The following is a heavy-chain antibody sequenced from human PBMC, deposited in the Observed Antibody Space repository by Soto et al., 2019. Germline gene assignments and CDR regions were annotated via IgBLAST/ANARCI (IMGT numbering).Heavy chain of an antibody. D-gene: IGHD3-10*01. V-gene: IGHV4-4*02. CDR1: GGSISGINW. CDR2: VYHSGTT. J-gene: IGHJ6*02. Sequence: QVQLQESGPGLVKPSGTLSLTCAVSGGSISGINWWSWVRQPPGKGLEWIGEVYHSGTTNYNPSLKTRVTISVDTSKNQFSLKLSSVTAADRAVYYCARFGGGMDVWGQGTTVTVSS. CDR3: ARFGGGMDV.